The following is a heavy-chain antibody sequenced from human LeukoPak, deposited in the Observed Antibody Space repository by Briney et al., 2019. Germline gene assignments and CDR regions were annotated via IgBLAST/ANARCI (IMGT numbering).Heavy chain of an antibody. CDR2: ISYDGSNK. CDR3: AKWRLRDQLPLDY. Sequence: GGSLRLSCAASGFTFSSYGMHWVRQAPGKGLEWVAVISYDGSNKYYADSVKGRFTISRDNSKNTLYLQMNSLRVEDTAVYYCAKWRLRDQLPLDYWGQGTLVIVSS. V-gene: IGHV3-30*18. CDR1: GFTFSSYG. J-gene: IGHJ4*02. D-gene: IGHD2-2*01.